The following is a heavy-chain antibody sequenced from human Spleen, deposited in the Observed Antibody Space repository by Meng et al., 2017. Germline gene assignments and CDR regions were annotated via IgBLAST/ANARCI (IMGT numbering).Heavy chain of an antibody. V-gene: IGHV7-4-1*02. CDR3: ARVDTVEFDY. CDR1: AYIVTTYG. Sequence: VQLCQSWSELKMPGASAKVSCKATAYIVTTYGMNWVRQAPGQGLEWMGWINTDTGNPTYAQGFTGRFVFSLDTSVSTAYLQISSLKAEDTAVYYCARVDTVEFDYWGQGTLVTVSS. CDR2: INTDTGNP. D-gene: IGHD1-1*01. J-gene: IGHJ4*02.